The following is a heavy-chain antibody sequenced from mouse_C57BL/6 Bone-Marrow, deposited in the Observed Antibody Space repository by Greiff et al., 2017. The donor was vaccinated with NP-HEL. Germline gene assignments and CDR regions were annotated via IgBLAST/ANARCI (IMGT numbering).Heavy chain of an antibody. V-gene: IGHV4-1*01. CDR3: ARPFYYYGSSPWFAY. CDR2: INPDSSTI. D-gene: IGHD1-1*01. Sequence: EVKLLESGGGLVQPGGSLKLSCAASGIDFSRYWMSWVRRAPGKGLEWIGEINPDSSTINYAPSLKDKFIISRDNAKNTLYLQMSKVRSEDTALYYCARPFYYYGSSPWFAYWGQGTLVTVSA. J-gene: IGHJ3*01. CDR1: GIDFSRYW.